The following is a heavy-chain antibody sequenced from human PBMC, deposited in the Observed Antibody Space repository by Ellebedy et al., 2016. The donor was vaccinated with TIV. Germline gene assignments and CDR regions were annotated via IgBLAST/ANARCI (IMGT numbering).Heavy chain of an antibody. D-gene: IGHD3-9*01. CDR2: ISWDNSGI. CDR3: TGYDILTGYDAFDV. Sequence: PGGSLRLSCAASGMSFDDYAMNWVRQAPGKGLEWVAGISWDNSGIDYGDSVKGRFTISRDNAKNSLYLQMNSLRADDTALYYCTGYDILTGYDAFDVWGQGTMVTVSS. V-gene: IGHV3-9*01. J-gene: IGHJ3*01. CDR1: GMSFDDYA.